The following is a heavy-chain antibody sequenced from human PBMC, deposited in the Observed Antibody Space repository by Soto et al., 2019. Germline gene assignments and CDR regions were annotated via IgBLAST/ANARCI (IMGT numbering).Heavy chain of an antibody. CDR2: IKQDGSEK. Sequence: GGSLRLSCVASGFSFSNYWMTWVRQAPGKGPEWVANIKQDGSEKNYADSVKGRFSISRDNAKNSVFLQITSLRADDTAVYHCARAGGSDFWSLFDPWGQGTLVTVSS. CDR3: ARAGGSDFWSLFDP. CDR1: GFSFSNYW. V-gene: IGHV3-7*01. D-gene: IGHD3-3*01. J-gene: IGHJ5*02.